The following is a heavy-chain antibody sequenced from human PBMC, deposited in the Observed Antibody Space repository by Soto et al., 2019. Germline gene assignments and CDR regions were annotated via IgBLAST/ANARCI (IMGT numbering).Heavy chain of an antibody. D-gene: IGHD3-10*01. CDR3: ARDRSYYGSGRLDY. CDR2: VYYSGST. V-gene: IGHV4-31*03. J-gene: IGHJ4*02. Sequence: SETLSLTCTVSNGSISSGGYYWSWIRQHPGKGLEWIGYVYYSGSTYYNPSLKSRVTISVDTSKNQFSVKLSSVTAADTAVYYCARDRSYYGSGRLDYWGQGTLVTVSS. CDR1: NGSISSGGYY.